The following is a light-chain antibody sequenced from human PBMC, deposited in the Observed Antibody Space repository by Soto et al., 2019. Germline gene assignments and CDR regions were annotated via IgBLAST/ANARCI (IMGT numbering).Light chain of an antibody. CDR3: QHYNSYSEA. Sequence: DIQMTHAPSTLSVSLGDRVTITCRASQTISSWLAWYQQKPGKAPKLLIYKASTLKSGVPSRFSGSGSGTEFTLTISSLQPDDFATYYCQHYNSYSEAFGQGTKVDIK. CDR2: KAS. J-gene: IGKJ1*01. V-gene: IGKV1-5*03. CDR1: QTISSW.